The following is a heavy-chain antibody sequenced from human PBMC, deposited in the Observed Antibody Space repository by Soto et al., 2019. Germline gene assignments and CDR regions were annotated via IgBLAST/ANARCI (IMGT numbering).Heavy chain of an antibody. Sequence: SETLSLTCAVSGYSISSGYYWGWIRQPPGKGLEWIGSIYYSGSTYYNPSLKSRVTISVDTSKNQFSLKLSSVTAADTAVYYCARRPDEWLVQGPHFDYWGQGTLVTVSS. CDR1: GYSISSGYY. J-gene: IGHJ4*02. V-gene: IGHV4-38-2*01. D-gene: IGHD6-19*01. CDR2: IYYSGST. CDR3: ARRPDEWLVQGPHFDY.